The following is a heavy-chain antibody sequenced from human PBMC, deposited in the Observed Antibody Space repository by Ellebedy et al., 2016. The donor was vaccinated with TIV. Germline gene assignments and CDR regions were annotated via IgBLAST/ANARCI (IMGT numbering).Heavy chain of an antibody. Sequence: GSLRLSXTVSGGSISSYYWSWIRQPPGKGLEWIGYVYYSGTTNYNSSLKSRVTISVDTSKTQFSLKLRSVTAADTAMYYCARESGVGCSGTTCHTKLDYWGQGTLVTVSS. V-gene: IGHV4-59*12. J-gene: IGHJ4*02. CDR3: ARESGVGCSGTTCHTKLDY. CDR2: VYYSGTT. D-gene: IGHD2-2*02. CDR1: GGSISSYY.